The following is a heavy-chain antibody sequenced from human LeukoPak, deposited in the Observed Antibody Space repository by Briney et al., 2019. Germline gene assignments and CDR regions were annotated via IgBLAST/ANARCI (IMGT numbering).Heavy chain of an antibody. CDR1: GDSISNISCY. J-gene: IGHJ5*02. Sequence: PSDTLSLTCTVSGDSISNISCYWGWLRPPPGKGLEWIGSIYYSGSTYYNPSLKSRITISVDTSKNQFSLKLSSVTAADTAVYYCARVVMVRGWFDPWGQGTLVTVSS. CDR3: ARVVMVRGWFDP. CDR2: IYYSGST. D-gene: IGHD2-21*01. V-gene: IGHV4-39*07.